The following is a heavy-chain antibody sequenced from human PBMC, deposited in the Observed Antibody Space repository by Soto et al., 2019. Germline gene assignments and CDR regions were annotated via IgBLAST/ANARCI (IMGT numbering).Heavy chain of an antibody. J-gene: IGHJ6*02. CDR1: GFTFSSYW. CDR3: ARDQRQQLVPSYYYYYSGMDV. Sequence: HPGGSLRLSCAASGFTFSSYWMSWVRQAPGKGLEWVANIKQDGSEKYYVDSVKGRFTISRDNAKNSLYLQMNSLRAEDTAVYYCARDQRQQLVPSYYYYYSGMDVWGQGTTVTVSS. D-gene: IGHD6-13*01. V-gene: IGHV3-7*01. CDR2: IKQDGSEK.